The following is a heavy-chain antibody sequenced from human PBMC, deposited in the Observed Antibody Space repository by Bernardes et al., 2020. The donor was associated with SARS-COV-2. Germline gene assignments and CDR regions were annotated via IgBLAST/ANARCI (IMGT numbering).Heavy chain of an antibody. CDR2: ISGSGGST. J-gene: IGHJ4*02. Sequence: GGSLRLSCAASGFTFSSYAMSWVRQAPGKGLEWVSAISGSGGSTYYADSVKGRFTISRDNSKNTLYLQMNSLRAEDTAVYYCAKDPHEVVVTGYNDYWGQGTLVTVSS. D-gene: IGHD2-21*02. V-gene: IGHV3-23*01. CDR1: GFTFSSYA. CDR3: AKDPHEVVVTGYNDY.